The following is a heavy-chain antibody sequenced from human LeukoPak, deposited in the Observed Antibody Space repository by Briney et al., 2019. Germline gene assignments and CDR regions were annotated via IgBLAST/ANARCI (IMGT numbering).Heavy chain of an antibody. CDR2: IYYSGST. V-gene: IGHV4-59*01. J-gene: IGHJ3*02. CDR1: GGSISSYY. D-gene: IGHD6-6*01. Sequence: ASETLSLTCTVSGGSISSYYWSWIRQPPGKGPEWIGYIYYSGSTNYNPSLKSRVTISVDTSKNQFSLKLSSVTAADTAVYYCARVYRIAARFDAFDTWGQGTMVTVSS. CDR3: ARVYRIAARFDAFDT.